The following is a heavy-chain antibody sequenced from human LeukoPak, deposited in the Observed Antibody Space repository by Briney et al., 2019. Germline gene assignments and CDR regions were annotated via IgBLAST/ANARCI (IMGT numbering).Heavy chain of an antibody. D-gene: IGHD3-10*01. V-gene: IGHV1-69*13. CDR2: IIPIFGTA. CDR3: ARVYYYGSGSERYYFDY. J-gene: IGHJ4*02. Sequence: ASVKVSCKASGGTFSSYAISWVRQAPGQGLEWMGGIIPIFGTANYAQKFQGRVTITADESTSTAYMELSSLRSEDTAVYYCARVYYYGSGSERYYFDYWGQGTLVTVSS. CDR1: GGTFSSYA.